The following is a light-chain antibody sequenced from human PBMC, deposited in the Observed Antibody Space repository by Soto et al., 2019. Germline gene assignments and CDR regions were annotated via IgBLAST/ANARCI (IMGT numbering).Light chain of an antibody. V-gene: IGKV1-39*01. J-gene: IGKJ1*01. Sequence: IQMTQSPSTLSASVGGRVTITCQASQNINNYLNWYQQKPGKAPKLLIYAASSLQSGVPSRFSGSGSGTDFTLTISTLQPEDFATYYCQQSYSTPRTVGQGTKVDI. CDR3: QQSYSTPRT. CDR1: QNINNY. CDR2: AAS.